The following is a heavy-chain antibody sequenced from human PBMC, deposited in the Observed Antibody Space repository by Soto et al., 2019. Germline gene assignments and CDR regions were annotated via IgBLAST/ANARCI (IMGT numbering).Heavy chain of an antibody. D-gene: IGHD3-10*01. Sequence: QVQLQESGPGLVRPSETLSLTCTVSGGSISNSYWSWIRQSPGKGLEWIGYIYSSGSTKYNPSLNSRVTIAVDTSKSEFSLKSSSLRAADTAVYYCARHCSPFFYGSGTWDVWGQGTTVTVSS. V-gene: IGHV4-59*08. CDR3: ARHCSPFFYGSGTWDV. CDR1: GGSISNSY. CDR2: IYSSGST. J-gene: IGHJ6*02.